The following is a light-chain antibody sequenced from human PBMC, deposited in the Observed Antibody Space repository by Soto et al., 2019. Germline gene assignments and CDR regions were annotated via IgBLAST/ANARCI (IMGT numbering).Light chain of an antibody. V-gene: IGKV3-20*01. CDR1: QIVTSRY. J-gene: IGKJ5*01. CDR3: QQYGTSPIT. Sequence: EIVLTQSPVTLSLSPGEIATLSCSASQIVTSRYLAWYQQKTGQAPRLLIYGASNRATGIPERFSGSGSGTDFTLTISSLEPEDFAVYYCQQYGTSPITFGQGTRLEIK. CDR2: GAS.